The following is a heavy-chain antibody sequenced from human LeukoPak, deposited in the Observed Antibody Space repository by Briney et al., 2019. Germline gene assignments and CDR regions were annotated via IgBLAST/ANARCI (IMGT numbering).Heavy chain of an antibody. Sequence: ASVRVSCKASGYTFTGYYMHWVRQAPGQGPEWMGWINPNSGGTNYAQKFQGRVTMTRDTSISTAYMELSRLRSDDTAVYYCAIFYGSGRYYFDYWGQGTLVTVSS. V-gene: IGHV1-2*02. CDR2: INPNSGGT. CDR3: AIFYGSGRYYFDY. D-gene: IGHD3-10*01. CDR1: GYTFTGYY. J-gene: IGHJ4*02.